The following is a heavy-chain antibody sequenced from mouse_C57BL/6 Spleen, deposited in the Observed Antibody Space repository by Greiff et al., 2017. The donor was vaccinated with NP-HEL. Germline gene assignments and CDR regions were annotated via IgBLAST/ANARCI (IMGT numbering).Heavy chain of an antibody. Sequence: EVQLQQSVAELVRPGASVKLSCTASGFNIKNTYMHWVKQRPEQGLEWIGRIDPANGNTKYAPKFQGKATITADTSSNTAYLQLSSLTSEDTAVYYCDKGVINSEVASCYYAMDYWGQGTSVTVSS. CDR1: GFNIKNTY. V-gene: IGHV14-3*01. J-gene: IGHJ4*01. CDR3: DKGVINSEVASCYYAMDY. CDR2: IDPANGNT. D-gene: IGHD1-1*01.